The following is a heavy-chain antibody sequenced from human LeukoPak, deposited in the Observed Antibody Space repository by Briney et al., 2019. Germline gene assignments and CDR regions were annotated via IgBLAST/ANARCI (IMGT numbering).Heavy chain of an antibody. J-gene: IGHJ4*02. V-gene: IGHV4-34*01. CDR2: INHSGST. Sequence: SETLSLTCAVSGYSISNGYYWSWIRQPPGKGLEWIGEINHSGSTNYNPSLKSRVTISVDTSKNQFSLKLSSVTAADTAVYYCARGGWMRRFDYWGQGTLVTVSS. CDR1: GYSISNGYY. CDR3: ARGGWMRRFDY. D-gene: IGHD2-2*03.